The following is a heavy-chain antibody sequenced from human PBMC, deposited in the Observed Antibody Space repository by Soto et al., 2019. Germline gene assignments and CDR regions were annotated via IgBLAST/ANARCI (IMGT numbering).Heavy chain of an antibody. D-gene: IGHD6-19*01. V-gene: IGHV4-59*01. CDR1: GGSISSYY. J-gene: IGHJ4*02. CDR2: IYYSGST. CDR3: ARDYNSGWYYFDY. Sequence: SETLSLTCTVSGGSISSYYWSWIRQPPGKGLEWIGYIYYSGSTNYNPSHQSRVTISVNTSKNQFSLKLNSVTAADTAVYYCARDYNSGWYYFDYWGQGTLVTVSS.